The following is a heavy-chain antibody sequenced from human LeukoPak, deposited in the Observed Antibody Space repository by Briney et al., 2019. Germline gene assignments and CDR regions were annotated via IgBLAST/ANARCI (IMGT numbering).Heavy chain of an antibody. D-gene: IGHD3-10*01. CDR2: IYPGDSDT. Sequence: GESLKISCMASGYIFTNYWIGWVRQMPGKGLEWMGIIYPGDSDTRYSPSFQGQVTISADKSISTAFLRWTSLKASDTAIYYCARGRGTGSPIGPRYFDLWGRGTLVTVSS. CDR1: GYIFTNYW. J-gene: IGHJ2*01. V-gene: IGHV5-51*01. CDR3: ARGRGTGSPIGPRYFDL.